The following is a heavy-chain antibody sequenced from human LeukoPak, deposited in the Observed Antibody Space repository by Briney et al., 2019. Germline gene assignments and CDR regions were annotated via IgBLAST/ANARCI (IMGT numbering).Heavy chain of an antibody. Sequence: PSETLSLTCAVYGGSFSGYYWSWIRQPPGKGLEWIGEINHSGSTNYNPSLKSRVTISVDTSKNQFSLKLSPVTAADTAVYYCARTGYDILTGYLFYFDYWGQGTLVTVSS. CDR1: GGSFSGYY. V-gene: IGHV4-34*01. CDR2: INHSGST. CDR3: ARTGYDILTGYLFYFDY. J-gene: IGHJ4*02. D-gene: IGHD3-9*01.